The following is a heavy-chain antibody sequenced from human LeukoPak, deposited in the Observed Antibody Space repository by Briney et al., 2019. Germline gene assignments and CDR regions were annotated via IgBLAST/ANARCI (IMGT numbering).Heavy chain of an antibody. CDR3: ARGPVEAVFGVSTED. V-gene: IGHV1-8*01. J-gene: IGHJ6*02. Sequence: GASVKVSCKASGYTFTSYDFNWVRQATGQGLEWMGWMNPSSGNTGYAQKFQGRVSMTRDTSISTAYMELSSLRSEDTAVYYCARGPVEAVFGVSTEDWGQGTTVTVSS. D-gene: IGHD3-10*02. CDR1: GYTFTSYD. CDR2: MNPSSGNT.